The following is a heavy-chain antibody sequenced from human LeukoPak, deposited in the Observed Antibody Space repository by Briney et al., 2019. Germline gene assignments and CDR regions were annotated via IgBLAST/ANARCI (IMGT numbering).Heavy chain of an antibody. J-gene: IGHJ4*02. D-gene: IGHD6-19*01. V-gene: IGHV3-30*18. CDR1: GFSFSSYG. Sequence: PGGSLRLSCAASGFSFSSYGMHWVRQAPGKELEWVAVISYDGSNKYYADSVKGRFTISRDNSKNTLYLQMNSLRAEDTAVYYCAKDPNSGWNLYYFDYWGQGTLVTVSS. CDR3: AKDPNSGWNLYYFDY. CDR2: ISYDGSNK.